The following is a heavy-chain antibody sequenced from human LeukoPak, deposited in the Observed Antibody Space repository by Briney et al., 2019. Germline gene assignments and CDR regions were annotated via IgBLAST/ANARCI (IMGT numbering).Heavy chain of an antibody. CDR1: GFTFSSYS. Sequence: PGGSLRLSCAASGFTFSSYSMNWVRRAPGKGLEWVSSISSSSSYIYYADSVKGRFTISRDNAKNSLYLQMNSLRAEDTAVYYCARAMVRGAPVGGLVYGYWGQGTLVIVSS. V-gene: IGHV3-21*01. D-gene: IGHD3-10*01. CDR2: ISSSSSYI. CDR3: ARAMVRGAPVGGLVYGY. J-gene: IGHJ4*02.